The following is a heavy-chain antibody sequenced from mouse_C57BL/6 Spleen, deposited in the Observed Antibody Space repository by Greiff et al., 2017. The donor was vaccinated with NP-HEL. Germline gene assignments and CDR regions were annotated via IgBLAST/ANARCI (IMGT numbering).Heavy chain of an antibody. CDR1: GFSLTSYG. V-gene: IGHV2-5*01. J-gene: IGHJ4*01. CDR2: IWRGGST. CDR3: AKKRTTVVADYAMDY. Sequence: VKLMESGPGLVQPSQSLSITCTVSGFSLTSYGVHWVRQSPGQGLEWLGVIWRGGSTDYNAAFISRRSITKDNSKSQVFFKMNSLQADDNATYYCAKKRTTVVADYAMDYWGQGTSVTVSS. D-gene: IGHD1-1*01.